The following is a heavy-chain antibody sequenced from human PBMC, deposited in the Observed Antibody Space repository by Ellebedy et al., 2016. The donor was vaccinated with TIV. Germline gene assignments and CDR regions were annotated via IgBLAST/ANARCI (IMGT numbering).Heavy chain of an antibody. CDR3: AKDRGSGTYENWFNP. V-gene: IGHV3-23*01. CDR1: GFDFKNFA. J-gene: IGHJ5*02. CDR2: ISGFGDRT. D-gene: IGHD1-26*01. Sequence: GGSLRLXXTASGFDFKNFAMNWVRETPGKGLEWVSGISGFGDRTYYADSVKGRFTISRDNSRDTLYLQMNSLNVVDTAVYYCAKDRGSGTYENWFNPWGQGALVTVSP.